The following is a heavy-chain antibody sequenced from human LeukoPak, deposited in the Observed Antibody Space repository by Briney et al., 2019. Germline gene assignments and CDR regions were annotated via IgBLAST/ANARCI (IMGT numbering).Heavy chain of an antibody. CDR1: GYTLTELS. V-gene: IGHV1-24*01. J-gene: IGHJ3*02. CDR2: FDPVDGET. D-gene: IGHD2-2*01. Sequence: ASVKVSCKVSGYTLTELSMHWGRQAPGKGLEWRGGFDPVDGETIYAQKFQGRVTMSEDTSTDTAYMELSSLRSEDTAVYYCATTPSTYGAFDIWGQGTMVTVSS. CDR3: ATTPSTYGAFDI.